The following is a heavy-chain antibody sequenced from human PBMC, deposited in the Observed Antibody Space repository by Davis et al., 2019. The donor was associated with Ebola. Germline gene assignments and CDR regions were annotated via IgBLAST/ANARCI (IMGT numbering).Heavy chain of an antibody. CDR1: GFTLSGYD. D-gene: IGHD3-16*01. CDR3: ARALGGEDD. CDR2: ISGDSLYT. Sequence: GGSLRLSCAASGFTLSGYDMNWVRQAPGKGLEWVSYISGDSLYTNYADSVRGRLTISRDDAKNSLYLQMNSLRAEDTAVYYCARALGGEDDWGQGTLVTVSS. J-gene: IGHJ4*02. V-gene: IGHV3-11*06.